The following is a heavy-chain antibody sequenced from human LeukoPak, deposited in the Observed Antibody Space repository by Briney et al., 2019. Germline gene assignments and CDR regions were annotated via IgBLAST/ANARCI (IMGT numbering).Heavy chain of an antibody. CDR3: ARAERGSSGPGSGFDP. D-gene: IGHD6-6*01. CDR1: GGSISTNSYY. V-gene: IGHV4-61*01. Sequence: SETLSLTCTVSGGSISTNSYYWSWIRQPPGKGLEWIGYIYYSGSTNYNPSLKSRVTISVDTPKNQFSLKLSSVTAADTAVYYCARAERGSSGPGSGFDPWGQGTLVTVSS. CDR2: IYYSGST. J-gene: IGHJ5*02.